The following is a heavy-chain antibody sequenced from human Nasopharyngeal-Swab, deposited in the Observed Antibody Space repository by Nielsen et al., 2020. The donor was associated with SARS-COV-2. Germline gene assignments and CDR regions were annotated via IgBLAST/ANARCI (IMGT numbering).Heavy chain of an antibody. V-gene: IGHV3-30*18. CDR3: AKGGLFYCSSTSCYGFDY. J-gene: IGHJ4*02. D-gene: IGHD2-2*01. Sequence: VRQAPGKGLEWVAVISYDGSNKYYADSVKGRFTISRDNSKNTLCLQMNSLRAEDTAVYYCAKGGLFYCSSTSCYGFDYWGQGTLVTVSS. CDR2: ISYDGSNK.